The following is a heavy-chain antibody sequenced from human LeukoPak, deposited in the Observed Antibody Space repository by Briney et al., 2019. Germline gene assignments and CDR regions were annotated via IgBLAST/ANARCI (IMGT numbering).Heavy chain of an antibody. J-gene: IGHJ4*02. Sequence: ASVKVSGMASGYTFTSYDINWVRQATGQGLEWMGWMNPNSGNKGYAQKFQGRVTMTRKTSISTAYMELISLRSEDTVVYYCARAYVAWPSLNYWGQGTLVTVSS. V-gene: IGHV1-8*01. CDR3: ARAYVAWPSLNY. D-gene: IGHD2-15*01. CDR2: MNPNSGNK. CDR1: GYTFTSYD.